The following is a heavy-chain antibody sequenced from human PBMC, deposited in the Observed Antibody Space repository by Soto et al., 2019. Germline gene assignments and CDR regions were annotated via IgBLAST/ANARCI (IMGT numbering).Heavy chain of an antibody. CDR2: IYYSGST. CDR3: ARRPPNYGDYGGGAFDI. V-gene: IGHV4-39*01. J-gene: IGHJ3*02. D-gene: IGHD4-17*01. Sequence: QLQLQESGPGLVKPSETLSLTCTVSGGSISSSSYYWGWIRQPPGKGLEWIGSIYYSGSTYYNPSLRSRVTLSVDTSKNQFSLKLSSVTAADTAVYYCARRPPNYGDYGGGAFDIWGQGTMVTVSS. CDR1: GGSISSSSYY.